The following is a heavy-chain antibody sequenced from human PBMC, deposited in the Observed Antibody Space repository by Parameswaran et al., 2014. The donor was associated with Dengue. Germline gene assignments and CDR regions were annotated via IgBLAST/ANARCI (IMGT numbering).Heavy chain of an antibody. CDR2: IWYDGSNK. V-gene: IGHV3-33*01. Sequence: VRQMPGKGLEWVAVIWYDGSNKYYADSVKGRFTISRDNSKNTLYLQMNSLRADDTAVYYCARSTGYCSSTSCYDWFDPWGQGTQVTVSS. J-gene: IGHJ5*02. CDR3: ARSTGYCSSTSCYDWFDP. D-gene: IGHD2-2*01.